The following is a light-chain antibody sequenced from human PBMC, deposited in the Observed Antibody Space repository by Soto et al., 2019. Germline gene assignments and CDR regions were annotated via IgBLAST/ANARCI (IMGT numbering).Light chain of an antibody. V-gene: IGKV3-20*01. J-gene: IGKJ2*01. CDR1: ESVRNNS. Sequence: ELVLTQSPGTLSLSPGERATLSCRASESVRNNSLAWDQQHPGQAPRLLIFGASSRATGIPDRFTGSGSGADFSLTISRLEPEDSAVYFCHHYGYGADTFGQGTKLEI. CDR3: HHYGYGADT. CDR2: GAS.